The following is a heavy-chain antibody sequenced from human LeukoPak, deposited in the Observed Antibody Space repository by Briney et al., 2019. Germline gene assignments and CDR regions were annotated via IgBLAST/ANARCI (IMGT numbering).Heavy chain of an antibody. CDR1: GGTFSSYA. Sequence: ASVKVSCKASGGTFSSYAISWVRQAPGQGLEWMGWINTNTGNPTYAQGFTGRFVFSLDTSVSTAYLQISSLKAEDTAVYYCASQRRDGYNLDAFDIWGQGTMVTVSS. CDR3: ASQRRDGYNLDAFDI. D-gene: IGHD5-24*01. CDR2: INTNTGNP. V-gene: IGHV7-4-1*02. J-gene: IGHJ3*02.